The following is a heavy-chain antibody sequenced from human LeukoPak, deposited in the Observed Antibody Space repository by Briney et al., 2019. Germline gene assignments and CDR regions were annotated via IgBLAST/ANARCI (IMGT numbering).Heavy chain of an antibody. CDR3: ARVRDITTHYYFDY. D-gene: IGHD3-3*01. CDR1: GGTFSSYT. V-gene: IGHV1-69*01. Sequence: SVKVSCKASGGTFSSYTISWVRQAPGQGLEWMGGIIPIFGTANYAQKFQGRVTITADESTSTAYMELSSLRSEDTAVYYCARVRDITTHYYFDYWGQGTLVTVSS. J-gene: IGHJ4*02. CDR2: IIPIFGTA.